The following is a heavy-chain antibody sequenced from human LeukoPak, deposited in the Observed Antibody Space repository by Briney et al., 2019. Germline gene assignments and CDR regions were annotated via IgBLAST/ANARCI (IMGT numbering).Heavy chain of an antibody. D-gene: IGHD1-1*01. Sequence: SETLSLTCAVYGGSFSTYYWSWIRQPPGKGLEWIGEINHGGGTNYNPSLKSRVTISIDTSKNQFSLKLSSVTAADTAVYYCARRTYTLYSYYYYYMDVWGKGTTVTVSS. CDR1: GGSFSTYY. CDR3: ARRTYTLYSYYYYYMDV. J-gene: IGHJ6*03. V-gene: IGHV4-34*01. CDR2: INHGGGT.